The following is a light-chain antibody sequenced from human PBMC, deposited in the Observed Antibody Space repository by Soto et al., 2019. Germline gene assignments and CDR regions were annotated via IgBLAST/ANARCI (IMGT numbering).Light chain of an antibody. V-gene: IGKV3-11*01. CDR1: QSVKTF. J-gene: IGKJ5*01. CDR3: QQRSNWPPIT. Sequence: EIVLTQSPATLSLSPGERATPSCRATQSVKTFLVWYQQRPGQAPRLLIHDASPRAAGIAPRFSGSGFGTDFTLTTSSLEPEDAAVYYCQQRSNWPPITFGQGTRVEIK. CDR2: DAS.